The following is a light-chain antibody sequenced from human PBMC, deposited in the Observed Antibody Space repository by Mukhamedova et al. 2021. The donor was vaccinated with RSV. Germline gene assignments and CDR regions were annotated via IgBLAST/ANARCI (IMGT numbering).Light chain of an antibody. CDR2: DAS. J-gene: IGKJ5*01. Sequence: WYQRRVHGKPPKLLIYDASILESGVPSRFSGSGSGTDFTLTITSLHPDDFGSYYCQQFNSYPITFGQGTRLEIK. CDR3: QQFNSYPIT. V-gene: IGKV1-13*02.